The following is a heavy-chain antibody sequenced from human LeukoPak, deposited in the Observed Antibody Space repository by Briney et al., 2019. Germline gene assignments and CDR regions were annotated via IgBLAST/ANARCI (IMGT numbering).Heavy chain of an antibody. CDR1: GYSFTSYW. J-gene: IGHJ6*02. CDR2: IYPGDSDT. Sequence: GESLQISCKGSGYSFTSYWIGWVRQMPGKGLEWMGIIYPGDSDTRYSPSFQDQVTISADKSISTAYLQWSSLKASDTAMYYCARYGVIVVPAAIPTGDGMDVWGQGTTVTVSS. CDR3: ARYGVIVVPAAIPTGDGMDV. V-gene: IGHV5-51*01. D-gene: IGHD2-2*01.